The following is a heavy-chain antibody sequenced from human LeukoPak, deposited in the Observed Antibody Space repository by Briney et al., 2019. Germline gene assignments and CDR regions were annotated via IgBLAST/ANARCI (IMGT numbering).Heavy chain of an antibody. CDR1: GGSISSRGYY. D-gene: IGHD3-10*01. Sequence: SETLSLTCTVSGGSISSRGYYWSWIRRHPGKGLEWIGYMYYSGRTYYNPSLKSRVTISVDTSKNQFSLKVNSVTAADTAVYYCAREVDGSASFDNWGQGTLVTVSS. CDR2: MYYSGRT. CDR3: AREVDGSASFDN. J-gene: IGHJ4*02. V-gene: IGHV4-31*03.